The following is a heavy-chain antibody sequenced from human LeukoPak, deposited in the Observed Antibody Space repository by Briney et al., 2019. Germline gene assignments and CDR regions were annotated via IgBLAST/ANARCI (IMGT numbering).Heavy chain of an antibody. CDR2: ISSSSSTI. J-gene: IGHJ4*02. Sequence: PGGPLRLSCAASGFTFSSYSMNWVRQAPGKGLEWVSYISSSSSTIYYADSVKGRFTISRDNAKNSLYLQMNSLRAEDTAVYYCARGHFRDIVLMMYAPDFDYWGQGTLVTVSS. D-gene: IGHD2-8*01. CDR1: GFTFSSYS. CDR3: ARGHFRDIVLMMYAPDFDY. V-gene: IGHV3-48*01.